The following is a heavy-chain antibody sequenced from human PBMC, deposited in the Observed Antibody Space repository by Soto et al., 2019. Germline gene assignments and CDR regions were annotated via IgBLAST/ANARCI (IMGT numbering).Heavy chain of an antibody. J-gene: IGHJ4*02. CDR1: GYTFTGHY. Sequence: ASVKVSCKASGYTFTGHYIHWVRQAPEQGPEWMGEIGPEGGATRYAQKFQGRVTMTRDTSITTVYMELKDLSPDDTAVYYCGRGRSGQIVVFYWGQGTPVTVSS. CDR3: GRGRSGQIVVFY. CDR2: IGPEGGAT. V-gene: IGHV1-2*02. D-gene: IGHD1-26*01.